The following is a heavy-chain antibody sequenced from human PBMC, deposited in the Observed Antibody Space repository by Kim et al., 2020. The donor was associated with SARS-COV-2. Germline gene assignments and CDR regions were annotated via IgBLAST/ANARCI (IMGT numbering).Heavy chain of an antibody. D-gene: IGHD5-12*01. CDR1: GFTVSSNY. CDR2: IYSGGST. J-gene: IGHJ5*02. V-gene: IGHV3-53*04. CDR3: ARERSDIVATSFWFDP. Sequence: GGSLRLSCAASGFTVSSNYMSWVRQAPGKGLEWVSVIYSGGSTYYADSVKGRFTISRHNSKNTLYLQMNSLRAEDTAVYYCARERSDIVATSFWFDPWGQGTLVTVSS.